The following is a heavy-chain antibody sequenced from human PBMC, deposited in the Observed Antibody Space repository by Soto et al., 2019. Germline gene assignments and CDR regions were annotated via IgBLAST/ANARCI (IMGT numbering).Heavy chain of an antibody. CDR2: ISGSGGST. CDR1: GFTFSSYA. D-gene: IGHD2-21*01. Sequence: GGSLRLSCAASGFTFSSYAMSWVRQAPGKGLEWVSAISGSGGSTYYADSVKGRFTISRDNSKNTLYLQMNSLRAEDTAVYYCAKDSRTEVIAHEDAFDIWGQGTMVTVSS. J-gene: IGHJ3*02. CDR3: AKDSRTEVIAHEDAFDI. V-gene: IGHV3-23*01.